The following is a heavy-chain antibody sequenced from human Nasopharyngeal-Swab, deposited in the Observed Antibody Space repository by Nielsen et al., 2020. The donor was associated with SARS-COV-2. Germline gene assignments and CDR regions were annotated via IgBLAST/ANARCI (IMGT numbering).Heavy chain of an antibody. Sequence: GGSLRLSCAASGFTFSSYCMNWVRQAPGKGLEWVSYISSSSTIYYADSVKGRFTISRDNAKNSLYLQMNSLRDEDTAVYYCARVGATNYGMDVWGQGTTVTVSS. CDR2: ISSSSTI. D-gene: IGHD1-26*01. J-gene: IGHJ6*02. CDR3: ARVGATNYGMDV. CDR1: GFTFSSYC. V-gene: IGHV3-48*02.